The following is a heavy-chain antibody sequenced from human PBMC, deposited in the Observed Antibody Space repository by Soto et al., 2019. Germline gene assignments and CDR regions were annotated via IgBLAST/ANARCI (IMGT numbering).Heavy chain of an antibody. CDR2: ISAYSGNT. Sequence: ASVKVSCKASGYSFTSYGISWVRQAPGQGLEWMGCISAYSGNTNYAQKLQGRVTMTTDTSTSTAYMELRSLRSDDTAVYYCARNYYDSSGYYPRWFDPWGQGTLVTVPQ. CDR3: ARNYYDSSGYYPRWFDP. D-gene: IGHD3-22*01. J-gene: IGHJ5*02. CDR1: GYSFTSYG. V-gene: IGHV1-18*01.